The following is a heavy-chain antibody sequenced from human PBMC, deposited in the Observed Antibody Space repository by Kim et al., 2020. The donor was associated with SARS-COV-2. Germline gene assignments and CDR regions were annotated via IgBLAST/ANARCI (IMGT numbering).Heavy chain of an antibody. V-gene: IGHV3-33*08. Sequence: GGSLRLSCAASGFTFSSYGMHWVRQAPGKGLEWVAVIWYDGSNKYYADSVKGRFTISRDNSKNTLYLQMNSLRAEDTAVYYCARDFFNYDILTGFTDYWGQGTLVTVSS. D-gene: IGHD3-9*01. CDR3: ARDFFNYDILTGFTDY. CDR1: GFTFSSYG. CDR2: IWYDGSNK. J-gene: IGHJ4*02.